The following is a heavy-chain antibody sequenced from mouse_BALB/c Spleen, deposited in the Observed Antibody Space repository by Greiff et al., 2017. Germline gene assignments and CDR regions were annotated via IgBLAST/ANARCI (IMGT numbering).Heavy chain of an antibody. CDR3: ARRDGKPV. D-gene: IGHD2-1*01. J-gene: IGHJ1*01. CDR2: INPSTGYT. V-gene: IGHV1-7*01. CDR1: GYTFTSYW. Sequence: QVQLKESGAELAKPGASVKMSCEASGYTFTSYWMHWVKQRPGQGLEWIGYINPSTGYTEYNQKFKDKATLTADKSSSTAYMQLSSLTSEDSAVYYCARRDGKPVWGAGTTVTVSS.